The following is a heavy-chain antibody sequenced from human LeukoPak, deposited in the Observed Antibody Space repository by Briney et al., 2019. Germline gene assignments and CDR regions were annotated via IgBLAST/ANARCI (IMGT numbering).Heavy chain of an antibody. CDR1: GGSISSSSYY. J-gene: IGHJ6*03. D-gene: IGHD6-13*01. V-gene: IGHV4-39*07. Sequence: PSETLSLTCTVSGGSISSSSYYWGWIRQPPGKGLEWIGSIYYSGSAYYNPSLKSRVTISVDTSKNQFSLKLSSVTAADTAVYYCAREIAAAGYYYYYYYMDVWGKGTTVTVSS. CDR3: AREIAAAGYYYYYYYMDV. CDR2: IYYSGSA.